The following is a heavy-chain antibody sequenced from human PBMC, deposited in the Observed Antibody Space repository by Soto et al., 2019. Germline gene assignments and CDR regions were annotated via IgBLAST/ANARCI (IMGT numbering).Heavy chain of an antibody. CDR1: GYTFANYA. J-gene: IGHJ2*01. D-gene: IGHD2-15*01. Sequence: QVQLVQSGAEVKKPGASVKVSCKASGYTFANYAISWVRRAPGQGLEWMGWISVSNGDTNYAQRLQGRGTMTTDTSTSTAYMELRSLRSDDTAMYYCARDKGYCSGGSCTPDWYFDLWGRGTLVIVSS. CDR3: ARDKGYCSGGSCTPDWYFDL. CDR2: ISVSNGDT. V-gene: IGHV1-18*01.